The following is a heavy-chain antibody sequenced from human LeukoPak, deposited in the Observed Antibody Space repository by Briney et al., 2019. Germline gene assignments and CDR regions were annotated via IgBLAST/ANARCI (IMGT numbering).Heavy chain of an antibody. CDR2: MYNSGST. Sequence: SETLSLTCTVSGGSISGSYWSWIRQPPGKGLEWIAYMYNSGSTNYNPSLKGRVTISIDTSKNQFSLKLSSLTAADTAIYYCARGIESYGDYGYWGQGILVTVSS. CDR3: ARGIESYGDYGY. D-gene: IGHD4-17*01. J-gene: IGHJ4*02. V-gene: IGHV4-59*01. CDR1: GGSISGSY.